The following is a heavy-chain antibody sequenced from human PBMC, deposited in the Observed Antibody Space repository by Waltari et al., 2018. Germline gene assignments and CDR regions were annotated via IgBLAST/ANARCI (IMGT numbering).Heavy chain of an antibody. CDR1: GFAFWSYW. V-gene: IGHV3-74*01. CDR3: TRGGVGYGNFEY. Sequence: EVQLVESGGDLVQPGGSLRLYCAASGFAFWSYWMSWVGQTPGKGLVWVSRIYAGASDTYYADSVKGRFTISRDNAKNTLYLQMNSLRVEDTAVYYCTRGGVGYGNFEYWCLGTLVTVSS. CDR2: IYAGASDT. J-gene: IGHJ4*02. D-gene: IGHD5-12*01.